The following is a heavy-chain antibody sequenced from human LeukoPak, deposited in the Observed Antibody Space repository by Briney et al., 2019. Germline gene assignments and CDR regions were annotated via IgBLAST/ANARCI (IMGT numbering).Heavy chain of an antibody. J-gene: IGHJ4*02. Sequence: GGSLRLSCAGSGFTFSSYAMSWVRQAPGKGLEWVSTISGSGDSTYYADSVKGQFAISRDNSNNTLYLQMNSLRAEDTAVYYCAKDLDQRGTGIPNFDYWGQGTLVTVSS. CDR1: GFTFSSYA. CDR3: AKDLDQRGTGIPNFDY. V-gene: IGHV3-23*01. CDR2: ISGSGDST. D-gene: IGHD3/OR15-3a*01.